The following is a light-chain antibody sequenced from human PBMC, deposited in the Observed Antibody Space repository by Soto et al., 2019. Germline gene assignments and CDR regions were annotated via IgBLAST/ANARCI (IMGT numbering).Light chain of an antibody. CDR2: GAS. CDR3: QQLYSDPPT. V-gene: IGKV1-9*01. CDR1: QGINSY. Sequence: DIQLTQSPSFLSASVGDRVTITCRASQGINSYLAWYQQKPGKAPKFLIYGASTLQSGVPSRFSGSGSGTEFTLTISSLQPEDFATYHCQQLYSDPPTFGQGTRLEIK. J-gene: IGKJ5*01.